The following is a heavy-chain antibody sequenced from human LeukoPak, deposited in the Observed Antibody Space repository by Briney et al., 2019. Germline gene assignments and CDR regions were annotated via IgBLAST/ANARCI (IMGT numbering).Heavy chain of an antibody. CDR1: GYTFTSYY. J-gene: IGHJ4*02. Sequence: ASVKVSCKASGYTFTSYYMHWVRQAPGQGLEWMGIINPSGGSTSCAQKFQGRVTMTRDTSTSTVYMELSSLRSEDTAVYYCARATAEAAPFDYWGQGTLVTVSS. CDR2: INPSGGST. CDR3: ARATAEAAPFDY. V-gene: IGHV1-46*01. D-gene: IGHD6-19*01.